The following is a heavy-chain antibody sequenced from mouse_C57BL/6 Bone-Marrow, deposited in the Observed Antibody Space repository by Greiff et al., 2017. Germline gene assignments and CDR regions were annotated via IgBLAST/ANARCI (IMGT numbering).Heavy chain of an antibody. Sequence: EVQLVESVAELVRPGASVKLSCTASGFNIKNTYMRWVKQRPEQGLEWIGRIDPANGNTKYAPKFQGKATITADTSSNTAYLQLSSLTSEDTAIYDCARGYFSFAYWGQGTLVTVSA. CDR3: ARGYFSFAY. CDR2: IDPANGNT. D-gene: IGHD1-2*01. CDR1: GFNIKNTY. V-gene: IGHV14-3*01. J-gene: IGHJ3*01.